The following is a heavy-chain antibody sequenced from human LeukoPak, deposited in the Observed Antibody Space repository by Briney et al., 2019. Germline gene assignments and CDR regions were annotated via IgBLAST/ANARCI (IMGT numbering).Heavy chain of an antibody. CDR2: IKQDGSDR. CDR3: VRNLAVAGTCFDS. D-gene: IGHD6-19*01. J-gene: IGHJ4*02. V-gene: IGHV3-7*03. CDR1: GFTFSNYW. Sequence: GGSLRLSCAASGFTFSNYWMSWVRQAPGTGLEWVANIKQDGSDRNYVTSVRGRFTISRDNAESSLFLQMNSLRAEDTAVYYCVRNLAVAGTCFDSWGQGTLVTVSS.